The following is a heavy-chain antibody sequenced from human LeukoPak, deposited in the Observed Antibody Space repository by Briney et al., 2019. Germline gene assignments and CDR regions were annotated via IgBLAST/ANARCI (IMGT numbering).Heavy chain of an antibody. CDR3: STGLPYSNYRGVDY. D-gene: IGHD4-11*01. V-gene: IGHV3-15*01. J-gene: IGHJ4*02. CDR1: GFTVSNAW. CDR2: IKSKTDGGTT. Sequence: GGSLRLTCAASGFTVSNAWMSWFRQAPGKGLEWVGRIKSKTDGGTTDYAAPVKGRFTISRDDSQNTLYLQMNSLKTEHTAVYYYSTGLPYSNYRGVDYWGQGTLVTVSS.